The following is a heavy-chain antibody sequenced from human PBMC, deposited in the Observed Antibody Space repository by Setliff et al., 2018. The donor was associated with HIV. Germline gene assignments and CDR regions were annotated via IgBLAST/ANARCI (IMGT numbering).Heavy chain of an antibody. CDR3: ARDPAPSSSASYFQH. Sequence: ASVKVSCKASGFSFTSSAIQWLRQARGQRLEWIGWIVVGSGNINYAQKFQERVTIIKDTSASTAFLEVRGLRSDDTAVYYCARDPAPSSSASYFQHWGQGTPVTVSS. CDR2: IVVGSGNI. J-gene: IGHJ1*01. D-gene: IGHD6-6*01. V-gene: IGHV1-58*02. CDR1: GFSFTSSA.